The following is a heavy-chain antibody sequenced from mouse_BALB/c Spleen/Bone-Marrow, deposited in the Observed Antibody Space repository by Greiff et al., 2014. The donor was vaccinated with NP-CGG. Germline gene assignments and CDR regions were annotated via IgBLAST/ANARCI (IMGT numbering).Heavy chain of an antibody. CDR2: IYYSGTI. V-gene: IGHV3-5*02. Sequence: VPLQQSGPGLVKPSQTVSLTCTVTGISITTGNYRWSWIRQFPGNKLEWIGYIYYSGTITYNPSLTSRTTITRDTSKNQFFLEMNSLTAEDTATFYCARDGNYAMDYWGQGTSVTVSS. CDR1: GISITTGNYR. J-gene: IGHJ4*01. D-gene: IGHD1-1*02. CDR3: ARDGNYAMDY.